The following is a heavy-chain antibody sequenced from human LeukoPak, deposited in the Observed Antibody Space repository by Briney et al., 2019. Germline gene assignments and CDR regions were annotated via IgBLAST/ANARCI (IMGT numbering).Heavy chain of an antibody. CDR2: ISYDGSNE. CDR3: GGPVVYDY. J-gene: IGHJ4*02. CDR1: GYTFSNYA. V-gene: IGHV3-30-3*01. D-gene: IGHD2-15*01. Sequence: GGSLGLSCAASGYTFSNYAMPWLRQAPGKGLEWVAVISYDGSNECYADSVRGRFTISRDNSKNTLYLQMNSLRAEDTAVYYCGGPVVYDYWGQGTLVTVSS.